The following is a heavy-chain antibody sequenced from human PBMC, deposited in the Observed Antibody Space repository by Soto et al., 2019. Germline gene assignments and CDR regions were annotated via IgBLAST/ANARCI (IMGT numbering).Heavy chain of an antibody. Sequence: QEQLVQSAAEVKKPGASVKVSCMTSGYTFNDYEINWVRQATGQGLEWIGWMNPNSGETGYAQRFQGRVTMTTSSSLSTAYLELSSPTSDDTAVYYCARIAMPARPRWYNWFDPWGQGTLVTVSS. D-gene: IGHD2-2*01. CDR1: GYTFNDYE. J-gene: IGHJ5*02. CDR2: MNPNSGET. CDR3: ARIAMPARPRWYNWFDP. V-gene: IGHV1-8*02.